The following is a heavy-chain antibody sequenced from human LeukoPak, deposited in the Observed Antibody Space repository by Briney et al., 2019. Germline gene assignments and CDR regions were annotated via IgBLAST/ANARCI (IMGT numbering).Heavy chain of an antibody. V-gene: IGHV1-69*04. CDR1: GGTFSSYA. CDR2: IIPILGIA. J-gene: IGHJ5*02. CDR3: ARDRTTVVRTWFDP. D-gene: IGHD4-23*01. Sequence: SVKVSCKASGGTFSSYAIIWVRQAPGQGLEWMGRIIPILGIANYAQKFQGRVTITADKSTSTAYMELSSLRSEDTAVYYCARDRTTVVRTWFDPWGQGTLVTVSS.